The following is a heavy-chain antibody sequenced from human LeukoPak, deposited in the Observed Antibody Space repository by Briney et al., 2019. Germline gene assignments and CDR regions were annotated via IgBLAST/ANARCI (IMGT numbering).Heavy chain of an antibody. CDR3: ARDRWGYSYGGD. CDR1: GFTFSSYW. V-gene: IGHV3-7*01. D-gene: IGHD5-18*01. J-gene: IGHJ4*02. CDR2: IKEDGSQK. Sequence: GGSLRLSCAASGFTFSSYWMSWVRQAPGKGLEWVANIKEDGSQKYYVDSVKGRFTISRDNAKNSLYLQMNSLRAEDAAVYYCARDRWGYSYGGDWGQGTLVTVSS.